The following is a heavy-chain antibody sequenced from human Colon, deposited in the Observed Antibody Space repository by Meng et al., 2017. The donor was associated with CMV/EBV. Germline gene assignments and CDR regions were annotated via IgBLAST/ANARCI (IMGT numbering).Heavy chain of an antibody. J-gene: IGHJ1*01. CDR2: MDPTTGRT. V-gene: IGHV1-2*02. CDR3: ASHSSYVWGSHH. CDR1: GYSFTGYY. D-gene: IGHD3-16*01. Sequence: GQLVQAGSEVRMPGASVTVSCKASGYSFTGYYIHWVRQAPGQGLEWMGWMDPTTGRTDYAQKFQGTVTMTRDTSISTAYLELSRLTSDDTAVYYCASHSSYVWGSHHWGQGTLVTVSS.